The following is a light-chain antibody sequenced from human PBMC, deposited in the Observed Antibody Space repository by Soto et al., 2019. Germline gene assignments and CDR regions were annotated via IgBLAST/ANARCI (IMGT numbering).Light chain of an antibody. CDR3: QQYNNWPLT. CDR2: GAS. Sequence: EIVMTQSPATLSVSPGERATLSCRASQSVSSNLAWYQQKAGQAPRLLIYGASTRATGIPARFSGSRSGTEFTLTISSLQSEDFAVYYCQQYNNWPLTVGGGTKVEIK. V-gene: IGKV3-15*01. J-gene: IGKJ4*01. CDR1: QSVSSN.